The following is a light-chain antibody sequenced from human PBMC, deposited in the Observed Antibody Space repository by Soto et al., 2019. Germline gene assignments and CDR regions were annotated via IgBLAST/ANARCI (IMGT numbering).Light chain of an antibody. Sequence: QMTQSPSTLSESLGAKVTITCRASQSIGTLLAWYQQTPGRAPNLLIYDASSLQSGVPSRFSGSGSGTEFTLTISSLQPDDFATYFCQQFKTYPITFGQGTRLEIK. CDR1: QSIGTL. J-gene: IGKJ5*01. CDR2: DAS. CDR3: QQFKTYPIT. V-gene: IGKV1-5*01.